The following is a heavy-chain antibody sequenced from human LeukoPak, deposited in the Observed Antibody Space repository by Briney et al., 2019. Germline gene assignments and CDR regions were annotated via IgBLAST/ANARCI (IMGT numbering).Heavy chain of an antibody. J-gene: IGHJ4*02. CDR3: ARRRLGRFRRSLGELSFDY. D-gene: IGHD3-16*02. V-gene: IGHV4-39*01. CDR1: GGSISSSSYY. Sequence: SETLSLTCTVSGGSISSSSYYWGWIRQPPGKGLEWIGSIYYSGSTYYNPSLRSRVTISVDTSKNQFSLKLSSVTAADTAVYYCARRRLGRFRRSLGELSFDYWGQGTLVTVSS. CDR2: IYYSGST.